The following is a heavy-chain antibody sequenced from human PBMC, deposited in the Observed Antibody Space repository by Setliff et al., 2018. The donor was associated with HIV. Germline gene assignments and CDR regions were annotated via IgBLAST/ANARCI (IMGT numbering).Heavy chain of an antibody. CDR1: GGSFSGYH. J-gene: IGHJ4*02. CDR3: ARGKGGLVGPAEFDY. Sequence: PSETLSLTCAVYGGSFSGYHWNWIRQSPGKGLEWIGEINHTGNTQYNPSLKSRVTMSEETSKNQFSLKLKSVTAADTAIYFCARGKGGLVGPAEFDYWGPGTLVTVSS. V-gene: IGHV4-34*01. D-gene: IGHD1-26*01. CDR2: INHTGNT.